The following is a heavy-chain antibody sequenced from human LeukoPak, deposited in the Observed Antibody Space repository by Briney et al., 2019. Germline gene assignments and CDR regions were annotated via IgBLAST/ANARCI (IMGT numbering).Heavy chain of an antibody. CDR3: ARVSRTTVRY. V-gene: IGHV3-48*01. J-gene: IGHJ4*02. D-gene: IGHD4-17*01. CDR1: GFTLSDYY. CDR2: ISPTTTIT. Sequence: GGSLRLSCAASGFTLSDYYMNWVRQAPGKGLECVGYISPTTTITGYADSVKGRFTISRDNAKNSLYLQMNSLRGEDTAVYYCARVSRTTVRYWGQGTLVTVSS.